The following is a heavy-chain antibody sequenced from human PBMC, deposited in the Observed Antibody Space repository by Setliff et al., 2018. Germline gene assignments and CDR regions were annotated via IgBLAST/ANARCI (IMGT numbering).Heavy chain of an antibody. V-gene: IGHV3-30*02. CDR2: IPYDGSNK. D-gene: IGHD3-16*02. Sequence: GESLKISCAASGFNFSNYAMHWVRQAPGKGLEWVAFIPYDGSNKYYADSVKGRFTISRDNSKNTLYLQMNSLRAEDTAVYYCAKDYDYVWGSYPKDWGQGTRVTVSS. CDR1: GFNFSNYA. CDR3: AKDYDYVWGSYPKD. J-gene: IGHJ4*02.